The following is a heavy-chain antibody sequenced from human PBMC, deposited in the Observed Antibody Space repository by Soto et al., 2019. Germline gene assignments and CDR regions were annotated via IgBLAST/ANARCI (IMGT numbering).Heavy chain of an antibody. V-gene: IGHV4-39*01. Sequence: TLSLTCTVSGGSIISSSYYWGLIRQPPGKGLEWIGSIYYSGSTYYNPSLKSRVTISVDTSKNQFSLKLSSVTAADTAVYYCARHSYYYGSTYGCWLDPWGQGTLVTVSS. J-gene: IGHJ5*02. CDR1: GGSIISSSYY. CDR2: IYYSGST. D-gene: IGHD3-10*01. CDR3: ARHSYYYGSTYGCWLDP.